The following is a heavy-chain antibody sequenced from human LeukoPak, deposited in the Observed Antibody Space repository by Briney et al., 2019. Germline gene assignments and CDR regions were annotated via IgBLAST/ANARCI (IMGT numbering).Heavy chain of an antibody. CDR3: ARPESMYSSSSDY. CDR2: ISSSSSSYI. CDR1: GFTFSSYS. V-gene: IGHV3-21*01. J-gene: IGHJ4*02. D-gene: IGHD6-6*01. Sequence: GGSLRLSCAASGFTFSSYSMNWVRQAPGKGLEWVSSISSSSSSYIYYADSVKGRFAISRDNAKNSLYLQMNSLRAEDTAVYYCARPESMYSSSSDYWGQGTLVTVSS.